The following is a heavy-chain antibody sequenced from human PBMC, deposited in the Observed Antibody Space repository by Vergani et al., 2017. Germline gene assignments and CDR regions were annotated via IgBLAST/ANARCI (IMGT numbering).Heavy chain of an antibody. CDR1: GYTLTELS. CDR2: FDPEDGET. J-gene: IGHJ6*02. D-gene: IGHD2-2*02. Sequence: QVQLVQSGAEVKKPGASVKISCKVSGYTLTELSMHWVRQAPGKGLEWMGGFDPEDGETIYAQKFQGRVTMTEDTSTDTAYMELSSLRSEDTAVYYCARDGEDMVVVPASIPFYYYGMDVWGQGTTVTVSS. CDR3: ARDGEDMVVVPASIPFYYYGMDV. V-gene: IGHV1-24*01.